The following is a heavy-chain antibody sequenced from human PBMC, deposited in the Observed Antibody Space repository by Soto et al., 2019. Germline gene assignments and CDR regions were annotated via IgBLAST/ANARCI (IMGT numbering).Heavy chain of an antibody. V-gene: IGHV4-59*01. J-gene: IGHJ4*02. CDR2: IYNSGNT. CDR3: AAPPRY. D-gene: IGHD6-6*01. CDR1: GGSISSYY. Sequence: ASETLSLTCTVGGGSISSYYWNWIRQPPGKGLEWIGYIYNSGNTNYNPSLRSRVIISIDTSKNQFSLKLTSVTAADTAVYYCAAPPRYWGQGTLVTVSS.